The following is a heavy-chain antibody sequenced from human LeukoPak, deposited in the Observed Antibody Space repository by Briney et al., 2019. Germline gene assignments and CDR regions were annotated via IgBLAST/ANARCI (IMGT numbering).Heavy chain of an antibody. J-gene: IGHJ5*02. V-gene: IGHV1-69*13. CDR3: ARSIILARLRVGDPMFDP. CDR1: GGTFSSYA. Sequence: GASVKVSCKASGGTFSSYAISWVRQAPGQGLEWMGGIIPIFGTANYAQKFQGRVTITADESTSTAYMELSSLRSEDTAVYYCARSIILARLRVGDPMFDPWGQGTLVTVSS. CDR2: IIPIFGTA. D-gene: IGHD3-16*01.